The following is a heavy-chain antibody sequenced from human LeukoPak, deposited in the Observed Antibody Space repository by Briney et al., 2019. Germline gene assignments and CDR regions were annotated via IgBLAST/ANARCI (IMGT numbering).Heavy chain of an antibody. Sequence: PGGSLRLSCAASGFTVSSNYMSWVRQAPGKGLEWVSVIYSGGSTYYADSVKGRFTISRDNSKNTLYLQMNSLRAEDTAVYYCAGRQLVRLADAFDIWGQGTMVTVSP. D-gene: IGHD6-13*01. CDR2: IYSGGST. V-gene: IGHV3-53*01. CDR3: AGRQLVRLADAFDI. CDR1: GFTVSSNY. J-gene: IGHJ3*02.